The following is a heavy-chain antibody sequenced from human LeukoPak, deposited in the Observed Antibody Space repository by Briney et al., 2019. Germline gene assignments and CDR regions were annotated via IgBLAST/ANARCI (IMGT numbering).Heavy chain of an antibody. CDR3: ARIRWGSGNAKLDY. Sequence: GGSLRLSCAASGFTFSSYAMSWVRQAPGKGLEWVSTISGSGGSTHYADSVKGRFTISGDNSKNTVYLQMNSLRAEDTAVYYCARIRWGSGNAKLDYWGQGTLVTVSS. CDR2: ISGSGGST. D-gene: IGHD3-16*01. CDR1: GFTFSSYA. J-gene: IGHJ4*02. V-gene: IGHV3-23*01.